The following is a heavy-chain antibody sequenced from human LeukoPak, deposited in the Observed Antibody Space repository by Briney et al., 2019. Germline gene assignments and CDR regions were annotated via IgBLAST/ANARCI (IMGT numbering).Heavy chain of an antibody. CDR3: ARGFADSGYDYYAFDI. V-gene: IGHV1-8*01. CDR1: GYTFISYD. CDR2: MNPNSGNR. D-gene: IGHD5-12*01. Sequence: ASVKVSCKASGYTFISYDINWVRQATGQGLEWMGWMNPNSGNRGYAQKFQGRVTMTRSTSISTAYMELSSLRSEDTAVYYCARGFADSGYDYYAFDIWGQGTMVTVSS. J-gene: IGHJ3*02.